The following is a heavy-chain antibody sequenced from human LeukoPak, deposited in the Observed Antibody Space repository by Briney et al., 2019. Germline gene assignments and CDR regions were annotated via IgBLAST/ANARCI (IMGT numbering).Heavy chain of an antibody. CDR1: GFTFSSYA. Sequence: GGSLRLSCAASGFTFSSYAMSWVRQAPGKGLEWASAISGSGGSTYYADSVKGRFTISRDNSKNTLYLQMNSLRAEDTAVYYCAKGIAAADRAFDYWGQGTLVTVSS. CDR2: ISGSGGST. V-gene: IGHV3-23*01. J-gene: IGHJ4*02. D-gene: IGHD6-13*01. CDR3: AKGIAAADRAFDY.